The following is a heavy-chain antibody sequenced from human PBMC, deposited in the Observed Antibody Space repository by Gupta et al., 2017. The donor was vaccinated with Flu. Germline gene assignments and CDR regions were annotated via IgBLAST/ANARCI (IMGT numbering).Heavy chain of an antibody. CDR3: ARVQVPVPGFSDWFDS. J-gene: IGHJ5*01. CDR1: GFLFSNYW. V-gene: IGHV3-7*01. D-gene: IGHD2-2*01. Sequence: EVQLVESGGGLVQPGGSLSLSCGASGFLFSNYWMTWIRQAPGKGLEGVANTKHDGTEKYYRDSVKGRFTISRDNVDNSLFLYMNNLRAEDTAVYYCARVQVPVPGFSDWFDSWGQGVMVTVSS. CDR2: TKHDGTEK.